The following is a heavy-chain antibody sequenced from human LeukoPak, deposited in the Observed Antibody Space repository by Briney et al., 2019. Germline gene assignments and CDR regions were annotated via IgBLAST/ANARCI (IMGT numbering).Heavy chain of an antibody. D-gene: IGHD5-24*01. J-gene: IGHJ4*02. CDR1: GGSISSYY. CDR2: IHYSGST. Sequence: PSETLSLTCTVSGGSISSYYWSWIRQPPGKGLEWIGYIHYSGSTDYNPSLKSRVTISEDTSKNQFSLKLNSVTAADTAVYYCARGRDGYNYYFDYWGQGTLVTVSS. V-gene: IGHV4-59*01. CDR3: ARGRDGYNYYFDY.